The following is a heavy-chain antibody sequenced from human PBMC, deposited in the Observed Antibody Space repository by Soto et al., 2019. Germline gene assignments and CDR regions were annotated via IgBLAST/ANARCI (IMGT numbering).Heavy chain of an antibody. Sequence: SETLSLTCAVYGGSFSGYYWSWIRQPPGKGLEWIGEINHSGSTNYNPSLKSRVTISVDTSKNQFSLKLSSVTAADTAVYYCARGDLYCSGGSCPEAFDYWGQGTLVTVSS. CDR1: GGSFSGYY. CDR2: INHSGST. D-gene: IGHD2-15*01. CDR3: ARGDLYCSGGSCPEAFDY. J-gene: IGHJ4*02. V-gene: IGHV4-34*01.